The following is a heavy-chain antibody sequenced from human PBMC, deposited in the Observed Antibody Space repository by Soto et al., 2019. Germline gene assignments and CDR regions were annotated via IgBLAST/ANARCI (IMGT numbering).Heavy chain of an antibody. D-gene: IGHD1-1*01. CDR2: ISYDGSNK. CDR1: GFSFSSYG. J-gene: IGHJ6*02. V-gene: IGHV3-30*18. CDR3: AKDPKVGRPDEPHYFYYGMDV. Sequence: GGSLRLSCAASGFSFSSYGMHWVRQAPGKGLEWVAVISYDGSNKYYADSVKGRFTISRDNSKNTLYLQMNSLRAEDTAVYYCAKDPKVGRPDEPHYFYYGMDVWGQGTTVTVSS.